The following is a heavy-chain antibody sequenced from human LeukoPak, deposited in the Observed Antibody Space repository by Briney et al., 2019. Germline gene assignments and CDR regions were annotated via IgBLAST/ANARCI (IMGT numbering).Heavy chain of an antibody. CDR3: AKGTYYDILTGYAPFDY. V-gene: IGHV3-9*01. J-gene: IGHJ4*02. D-gene: IGHD3-9*01. CDR1: GFTFDDYA. CDR2: ISWNSGSV. Sequence: GGSLRLSCAASGFTFDDYAMHWVRQGPGKGLEWVSGISWNSGSVGYADSVKGRITISRDNAKNSLYLQMNSLRAEDTALYYCAKGTYYDILTGYAPFDYWGQGTLVTVSS.